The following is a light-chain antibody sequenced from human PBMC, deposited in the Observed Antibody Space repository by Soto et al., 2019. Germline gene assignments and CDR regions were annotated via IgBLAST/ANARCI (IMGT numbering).Light chain of an antibody. CDR3: QQYDISPFT. CDR1: QIVCSTF. V-gene: IGKV3-20*01. J-gene: IGKJ4*02. Sequence: ILLTQSPVTLSLSPGARTTLSCRASQIVCSTFLDWYQQRPGQAPRLLIYGASSRATGIPDRFSGSGSGTDFTLTISRLESEDSAVYYCQQYDISPFTFGEGTKVDIK. CDR2: GAS.